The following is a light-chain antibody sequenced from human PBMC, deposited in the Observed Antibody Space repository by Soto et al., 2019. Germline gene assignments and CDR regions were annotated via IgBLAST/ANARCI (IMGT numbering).Light chain of an antibody. J-gene: IGLJ3*02. V-gene: IGLV2-14*01. CDR2: DVS. CDR3: TSFTTSSTWL. CDR1: SSDVGGYNY. Sequence: QSALTQPASASGSPGQSITISCTATSSDVGGYNYVSWYQQHPGKAPKLMIYDVSNRPSGVSNRFSGSKSGYTASLTISGLQAEDEADYYCTSFTTSSTWLFGGGTKLTVL.